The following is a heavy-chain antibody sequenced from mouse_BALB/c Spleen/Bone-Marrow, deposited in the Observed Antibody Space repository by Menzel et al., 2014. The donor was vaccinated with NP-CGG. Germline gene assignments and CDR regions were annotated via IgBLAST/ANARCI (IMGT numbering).Heavy chain of an antibody. CDR2: IDPANGNT. J-gene: IGHJ3*01. CDR3: ANYYSGSSLSAY. CDR1: GFNIKDTY. Sequence: VQLQQSGAELVKPGASVKLSCSASGFNIKDTYMHWVKQRPEQGLEWIGRIDPANGNTKYDPKFQGKATITADTSSNTAYLQLSSLTSEDTAVYYCANYYSGSSLSAYWGQGTLVTVSA. D-gene: IGHD1-1*01. V-gene: IGHV14-3*02.